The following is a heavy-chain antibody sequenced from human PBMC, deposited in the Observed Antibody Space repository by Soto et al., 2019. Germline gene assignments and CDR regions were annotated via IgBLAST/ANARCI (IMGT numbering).Heavy chain of an antibody. CDR3: ATNSYYYDSSGALH. CDR1: GGSISSGGYY. CDR2: IYYSGST. Sequence: VSLTFTVSGGSISSGGYYWSWIRQHPLKGLGWIGYIYYSGSTYYNPSLKSRVTISVDTSKNQFSLKLSSVTAADTAVYYSATNSYYYDSSGALHWGQGTRLTVSS. D-gene: IGHD3-22*01. V-gene: IGHV4-31*03. J-gene: IGHJ4*02.